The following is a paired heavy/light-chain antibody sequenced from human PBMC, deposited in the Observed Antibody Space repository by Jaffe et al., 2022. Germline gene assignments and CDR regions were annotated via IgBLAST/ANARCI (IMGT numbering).Heavy chain of an antibody. CDR3: ARARATITFGGIIQDYFDY. V-gene: IGHV4-59*01. CDR2: IYYSGST. CDR1: GDSFSGYY. Sequence: QVQLQESGPGLVKPSETLSLTCTVSGDSFSGYYWSWIRQPPGKGLEWIGYIYYSGSTNYNPSLKGRVTISLDTSENQFSLKLTSVTAADTAVYYCARARATITFGGIIQDYFDYWGQGTLVTVSS. D-gene: IGHD3-16*02. J-gene: IGHJ4*02.
Light chain of an antibody. Sequence: QSALTQPRSVSGSPGQSVTISCTGTSSDVGGYNYVSWYQQHPGKAPKLMIYDVSKRPSGVPDRFSGSKSGNTASLTISGLQAEDEADYYCCSYAGSSTFGVVFGGGTKLTVL. CDR3: CSYAGSSTFGVV. V-gene: IGLV2-11*01. CDR2: DVS. J-gene: IGLJ2*01. CDR1: SSDVGGYNY.